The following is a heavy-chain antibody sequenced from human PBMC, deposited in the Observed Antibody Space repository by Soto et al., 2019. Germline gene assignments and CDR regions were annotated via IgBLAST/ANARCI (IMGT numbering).Heavy chain of an antibody. CDR2: IYYSGST. J-gene: IGHJ4*02. D-gene: IGHD3-16*01. Sequence: QLQLQESGPGLVKPSETLSLTCTVSGGSISSSSYYWGWIRQPPGKGLEWIGSIYYSGSTYYNPPPKRRVTISVDTSKTHFCLELSSVTAADTAVYYCARESYVQVCWGQETLVTVSS. CDR1: GGSISSSSYY. CDR3: ARESYVQVC. V-gene: IGHV4-39*02.